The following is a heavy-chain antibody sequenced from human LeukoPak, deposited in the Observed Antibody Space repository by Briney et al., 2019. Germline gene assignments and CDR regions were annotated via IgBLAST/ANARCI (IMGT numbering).Heavy chain of an antibody. D-gene: IGHD6-19*01. V-gene: IGHV3-74*01. J-gene: IGHJ5*02. CDR2: INSDGSST. Sequence: GGSLRLSCAASGFTFSSYWMHWVRQAPGKGLVWVLRINSDGSSTNYADSVKGRFTISRDNAKNTLYLQMNSLRAEDTAMYYCAAGIAVAGSFSWGQGTLVTVSS. CDR1: GFTFSSYW. CDR3: AAGIAVAGSFS.